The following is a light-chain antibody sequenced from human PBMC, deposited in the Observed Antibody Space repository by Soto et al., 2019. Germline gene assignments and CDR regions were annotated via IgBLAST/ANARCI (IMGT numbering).Light chain of an antibody. CDR2: GAS. CDR1: QSVSSN. V-gene: IGKV3D-15*01. J-gene: IGKJ5*01. Sequence: IVLTQSPGTLSLSTGERATLSCRTIQSVSSNYLACYQQKPGQAPRLLIYGASSRATGIPARFSGSGSGTEFTLTISSLQSEDFAVYYCQQYNNWPPITFGQGTRLEIK. CDR3: QQYNNWPPIT.